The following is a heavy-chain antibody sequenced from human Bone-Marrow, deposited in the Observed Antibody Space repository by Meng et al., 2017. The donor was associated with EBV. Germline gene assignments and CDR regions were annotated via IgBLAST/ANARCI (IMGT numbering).Heavy chain of an antibody. V-gene: IGHV1-69*01. CDR1: GGPFRNYA. CDR3: ASESGRGYTPDY. Sequence: QGHWVQSGGEVKKAGSSVKVSCKTSGGPFRNYAISWVRQAPGQGLEWLGGFLPTLGAPNYAQKFHGRVSITADESTSTHYMDLSSLRSEDTAMYYCASESGRGYTPDYWGQGTLVTVSS. D-gene: IGHD3-10*01. J-gene: IGHJ4*02. CDR2: FLPTLGAP.